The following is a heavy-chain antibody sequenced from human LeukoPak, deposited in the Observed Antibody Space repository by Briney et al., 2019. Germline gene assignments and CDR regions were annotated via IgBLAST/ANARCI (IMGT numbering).Heavy chain of an antibody. J-gene: IGHJ5*02. CDR3: ARQSARNWFDP. CDR1: GFPFRTYW. Sequence: PGGSLRLSCAASGFPFRTYWMTWVRQAPGKGLEWVASINQDGSGKYYVDSVKGRFTISRDNTKNSLYLQMNTLRAEDTAVYYCARQSARNWFDPWGQGTLVTVSS. V-gene: IGHV3-7*01. CDR2: INQDGSGK. D-gene: IGHD3-3*01.